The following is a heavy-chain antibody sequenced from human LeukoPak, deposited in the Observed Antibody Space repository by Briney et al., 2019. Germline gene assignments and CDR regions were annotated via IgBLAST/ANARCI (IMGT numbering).Heavy chain of an antibody. CDR1: GGSISSGSYY. CDR2: IYTSGST. Sequence: SETLSLTCTVPGGSISSGSYYWSWIRQPAGKGLEWIGRIYTSGSTNYNPSLKSRVTISVNTSKNQFSLKLSSVTAADTAVYYCARVSWFPGTSYYYMDVWGKGTTVTVSS. V-gene: IGHV4-61*02. J-gene: IGHJ6*03. CDR3: ARVSWFPGTSYYYMDV. D-gene: IGHD1-1*01.